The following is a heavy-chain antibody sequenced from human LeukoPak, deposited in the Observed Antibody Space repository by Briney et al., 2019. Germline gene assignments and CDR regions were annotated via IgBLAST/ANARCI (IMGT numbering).Heavy chain of an antibody. CDR1: GYTFTSYY. CDR2: INPSGGST. J-gene: IGHJ4*02. CDR3: ARAFRYYYDSSGYCPLC. D-gene: IGHD3-22*01. Sequence: ASVKVSCKASGYTFTSYYMHWVRQAPGQGLEWMGIINPSGGSTSYAQKFQGRVTITRDMSTSTVYMELSSLRSEDTAVYYCARAFRYYYDSSGYCPLCWGQGALVTVSS. V-gene: IGHV1-46*01.